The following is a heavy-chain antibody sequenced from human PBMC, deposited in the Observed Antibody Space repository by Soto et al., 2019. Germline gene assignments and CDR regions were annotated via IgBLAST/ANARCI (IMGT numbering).Heavy chain of an antibody. CDR3: ARGTVPPKRELQYYYGMDV. V-gene: IGHV1-69*01. J-gene: IGHJ6*02. D-gene: IGHD1-7*01. Sequence: QVQLVQSGAEVKKPGSSVKVSCKASGGTFSSYAISWVRQAPGQGLEWMGGIIPIFGTANYAQKFQGRVTITADESTSTADMELSSLRSEDTAVYYCARGTVPPKRELQYYYGMDVWGQGTTVTVSS. CDR2: IIPIFGTA. CDR1: GGTFSSYA.